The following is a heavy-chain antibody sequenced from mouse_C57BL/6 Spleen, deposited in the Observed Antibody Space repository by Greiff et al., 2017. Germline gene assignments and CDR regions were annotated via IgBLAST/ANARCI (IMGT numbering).Heavy chain of an antibody. V-gene: IGHV1-72*01. CDR3: ARRGYGSFAYFDY. CDR2: IDPNSGGT. CDR1: GYTFTSYW. J-gene: IGHJ2*01. D-gene: IGHD2-2*01. Sequence: QVQLQQPGAELVKPGASVTLSCKASGYTFTSYWMHWVKQRPGRGLEWIGRIDPNSGGTKYNEKFKSKATLTVDKPSSPAYMQLSSLTSEDSAVYYCARRGYGSFAYFDYWGQGTTLTVAS.